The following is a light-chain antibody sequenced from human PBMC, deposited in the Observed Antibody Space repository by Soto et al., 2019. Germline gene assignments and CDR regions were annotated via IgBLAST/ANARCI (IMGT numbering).Light chain of an antibody. J-gene: IGLJ1*01. CDR1: SSDVGGFNY. CDR3: CSYTSSSTYV. V-gene: IGLV2-14*01. Sequence: QSALTQPASVSGSPVQSITISRTGTSSDVGGFNYVSWYQQHPGKAPKLMIYDVSNRPSGVSNRFSGSKSGNTASLTISGLQAEDEADYYCCSYTSSSTYVFGTGTKVTVL. CDR2: DVS.